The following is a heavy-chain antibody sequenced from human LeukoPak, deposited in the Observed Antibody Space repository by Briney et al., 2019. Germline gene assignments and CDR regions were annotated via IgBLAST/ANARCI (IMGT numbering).Heavy chain of an antibody. V-gene: IGHV1-69*05. J-gene: IGHJ5*02. CDR3: ARGPYSGYGAYNWFDP. Sequence: SVKVSCKASGGTFSSYAMSWVRQAPGQGLEGLGGIIPMFGTAHYAQKFQGRVTITTDESTSTAYMEVSSLRSEDTAVYYCARGPYSGYGAYNWFDPWGQGTLVTVSS. D-gene: IGHD5-12*01. CDR2: IIPMFGTA. CDR1: GGTFSSYA.